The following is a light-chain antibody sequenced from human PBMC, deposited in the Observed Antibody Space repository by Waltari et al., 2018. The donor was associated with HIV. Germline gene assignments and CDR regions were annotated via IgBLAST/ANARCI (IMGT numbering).Light chain of an antibody. V-gene: IGKV3-15*01. CDR3: QQYNNWPPLT. CDR2: GAS. Sequence: EIVMTQSPATLSVSPGERATLSCRASQSVSSNLAWYQQNPGQAPRLLIYGASTMATGIPARFSGSGSGTEFTLTISSLQSEDFAVYYCQQYNNWPPLTFGGGTKVEIK. CDR1: QSVSSN. J-gene: IGKJ4*01.